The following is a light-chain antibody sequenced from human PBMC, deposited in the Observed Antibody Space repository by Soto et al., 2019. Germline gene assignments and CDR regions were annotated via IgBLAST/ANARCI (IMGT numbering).Light chain of an antibody. CDR3: QQYYDLPLT. Sequence: DFVVTQSPVSLAASLGERATINCKSSQSVLYSSNNKNYLAWYQHKAVQPPKLLIYWASTRESGVPDRFSGSVSGTDFTHTINNLQAEDVAVYYKQQYYDLPLTFGGGTKVEI. J-gene: IGKJ4*01. V-gene: IGKV4-1*01. CDR2: WAS. CDR1: QSVLYSSNNKNY.